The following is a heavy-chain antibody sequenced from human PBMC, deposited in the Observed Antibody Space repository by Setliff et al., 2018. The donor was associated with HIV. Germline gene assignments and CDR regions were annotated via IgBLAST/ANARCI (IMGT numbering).Heavy chain of an antibody. Sequence: TSETLSLTCTVSGGSISSGSNYWSWIRQPAGKGLEWIGYIFYTGSTNYNPSLKSRVTISVDTSKNQFSLKLSSVTAADTAVYYCARVGYHGSGRYSFDYWGQGTLVTVSS. V-gene: IGHV4-61*10. CDR2: IFYTGST. J-gene: IGHJ4*02. CDR1: GGSISSGSNY. CDR3: ARVGYHGSGRYSFDY. D-gene: IGHD3-10*01.